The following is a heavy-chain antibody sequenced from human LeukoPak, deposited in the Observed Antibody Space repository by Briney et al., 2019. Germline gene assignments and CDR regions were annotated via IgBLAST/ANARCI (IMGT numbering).Heavy chain of an antibody. V-gene: IGHV3-30*18. Sequence: GGSLRLSCAASGFTFNSYGMHWVRQAPGKGLEWVAVISYDGSNKYYADSVEGRFTISRDNSKNTLYLQMNSLRAEDTAVYYCAKDYSSGWYGQSDYWGQGTLVTVSS. J-gene: IGHJ4*02. D-gene: IGHD6-19*01. CDR1: GFTFNSYG. CDR3: AKDYSSGWYGQSDY. CDR2: ISYDGSNK.